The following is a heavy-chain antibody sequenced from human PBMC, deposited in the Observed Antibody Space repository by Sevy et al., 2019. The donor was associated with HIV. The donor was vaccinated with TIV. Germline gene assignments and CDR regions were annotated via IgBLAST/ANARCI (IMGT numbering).Heavy chain of an antibody. D-gene: IGHD2-2*01. J-gene: IGHJ4*02. Sequence: SESLSLTCTVSGGSISSYYWSWIRQPPGKGLEWIGYIYYSGSTNYNPSLKSRVTISVDTSKNQFSLKLSSVTAADTAVYYCTRDMLGYCSSSGCYAEGYFDYWGQGTLVTVSS. V-gene: IGHV4-59*01. CDR2: IYYSGST. CDR3: TRDMLGYCSSSGCYAEGYFDY. CDR1: GGSISSYY.